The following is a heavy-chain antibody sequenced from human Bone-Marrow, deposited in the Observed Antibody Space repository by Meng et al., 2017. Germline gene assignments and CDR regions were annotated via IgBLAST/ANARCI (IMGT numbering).Heavy chain of an antibody. V-gene: IGHV1-2*06. Sequence: VQLVQSGGEVKKPGASVKVSCKASGYTFTGYYMHWVRQAPGQGLEWMGRINPNSGGTNYAQKFQGRVTMTRDTSISTAYMELSRLRSDDTAVYYCARVRVLVRSPPGRGFPFDYWGQGTLVTVSS. CDR1: GYTFTGYY. CDR3: ARVRVLVRSPPGRGFPFDY. J-gene: IGHJ4*02. D-gene: IGHD2-15*01. CDR2: INPNSGGT.